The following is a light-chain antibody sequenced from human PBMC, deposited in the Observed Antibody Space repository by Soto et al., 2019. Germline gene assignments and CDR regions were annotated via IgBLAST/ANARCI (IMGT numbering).Light chain of an antibody. CDR3: QQYYSYPRT. CDR2: KAS. CDR1: QSISSW. Sequence: DIQMTQSPSTLSASVGDRVTITCRASQSISSWLAGYQQKPGKAPKLLIYKASSLESGVPSRFSGSASGTDFTLTISCLQSEDFATYYCQQYYSYPRTFGQGTKVDIK. J-gene: IGKJ1*01. V-gene: IGKV1-5*03.